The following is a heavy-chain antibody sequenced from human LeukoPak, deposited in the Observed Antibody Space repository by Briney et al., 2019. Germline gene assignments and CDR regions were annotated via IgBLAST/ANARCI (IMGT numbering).Heavy chain of an antibody. Sequence: QPGGSLRLSCAASGFTFSVFWMFWVRQAPGQGLVWVSHISPDGRSTIYADSVKGQFTISRDNARNTLYLQLNSLTAEDTAVYYCAMGYKSAYSWDYWGQGTLVTVSS. CDR1: GFTFSVFW. CDR3: AMGYKSAYSWDY. V-gene: IGHV3-74*01. CDR2: ISPDGRST. D-gene: IGHD5-18*01. J-gene: IGHJ4*02.